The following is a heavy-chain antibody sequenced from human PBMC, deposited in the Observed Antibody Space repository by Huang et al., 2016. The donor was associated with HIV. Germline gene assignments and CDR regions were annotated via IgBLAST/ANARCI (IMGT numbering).Heavy chain of an antibody. D-gene: IGHD3-10*01. V-gene: IGHV4-39*01. CDR2: VYYRGIT. CDR3: ARQWWELEISSFDY. CDR1: GGSITSSNYY. Sequence: QLQLQESGPGLVKPSETLSLTCTVSGGSITSSNYYWGWLRQPPGKGLEWIGTVYYRGITYYIPALKSRVTISVDTSKNQFSLKVRSVTAADSAVYYCARQWWELEISSFDYWGQGTLVTVSS. J-gene: IGHJ4*02.